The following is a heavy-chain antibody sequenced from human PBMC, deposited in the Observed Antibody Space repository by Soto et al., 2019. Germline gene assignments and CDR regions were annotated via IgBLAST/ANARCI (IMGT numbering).Heavy chain of an antibody. D-gene: IGHD3-9*01. CDR3: ARLTHYYDILTGYRSPNWFDP. J-gene: IGHJ5*02. V-gene: IGHV4-30-4*02. Sequence: SETLSLTCTVSGGSISSGDYYWSWIRQPPGKGLEWIGYIYYSGSTYYNPSLKSRVTISVDTSKNQFSLKLSSVTAADTAVYYCARLTHYYDILTGYRSPNWFDPWGQGTLVTVSS. CDR2: IYYSGST. CDR1: GGSISSGDYY.